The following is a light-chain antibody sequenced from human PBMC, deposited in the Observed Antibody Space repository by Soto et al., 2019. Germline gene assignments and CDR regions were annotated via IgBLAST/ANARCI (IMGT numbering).Light chain of an antibody. V-gene: IGKV1-5*01. CDR2: DAS. J-gene: IGKJ1*01. CDR3: QQYNSYSGM. CDR1: QTIGSW. Sequence: DIELIQSQSSLCACEGDTVTVTCRASQTIGSWLAWYQQKPGRAPTLLIFDASSLESGVPSRFSGNGSGTEFTLTISGLQPDDFASYYCQQYNSYSGMFGQGTKVDI.